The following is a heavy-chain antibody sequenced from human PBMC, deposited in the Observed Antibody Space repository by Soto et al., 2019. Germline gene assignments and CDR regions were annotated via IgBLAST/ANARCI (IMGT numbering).Heavy chain of an antibody. CDR3: ARDRGYSYVYYYYYGMDV. CDR2: ISAYNGNT. V-gene: IGHV1-18*04. J-gene: IGHJ6*02. CDR1: GYTFTSYG. Sequence: ASVKVSCKASGYTFTSYGISWVRQAPGRGREWMGWISAYNGNTNYAQKLKGRVTMTTDTSTSTAYMELRSLRSDDTAVYYCARDRGYSYVYYYYYGMDVWGQGTTVTVSS. D-gene: IGHD5-18*01.